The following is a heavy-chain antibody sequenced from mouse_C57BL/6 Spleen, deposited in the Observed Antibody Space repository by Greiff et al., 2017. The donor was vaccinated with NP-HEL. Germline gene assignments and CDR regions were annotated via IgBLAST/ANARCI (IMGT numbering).Heavy chain of an antibody. J-gene: IGHJ4*01. CDR3: ARETYFNYAMDY. D-gene: IGHD2-10*01. V-gene: IGHV1-80*01. CDR2: IYPGDGDT. Sequence: VQLQQSGAELVKPGASVKISCKASGYAFSSYWMNWVKQRPGKGLEWIGQIYPGDGDTNYNGKFKGKATLTADKSSSTAYMQLSSLTSEDSAVYFCARETYFNYAMDYWGQGTSVTVSS. CDR1: GYAFSSYW.